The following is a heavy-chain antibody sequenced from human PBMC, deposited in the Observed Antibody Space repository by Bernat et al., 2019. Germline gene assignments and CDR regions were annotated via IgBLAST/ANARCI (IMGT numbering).Heavy chain of an antibody. Sequence: QVQLVQSGAEVKKPGASVKVSCKASGYTFTSYDINWVRQATGQGLEWMGWMNPNSGNTGYAQKFQGRVTMTRNTSISTAYMALSSLRSEDTAVYYCASGPKYSSGWYLNYWGQGTLVTVSS. CDR3: ASGPKYSSGWYLNY. CDR2: MNPNSGNT. D-gene: IGHD6-19*01. CDR1: GYTFTSYD. J-gene: IGHJ4*02. V-gene: IGHV1-8*01.